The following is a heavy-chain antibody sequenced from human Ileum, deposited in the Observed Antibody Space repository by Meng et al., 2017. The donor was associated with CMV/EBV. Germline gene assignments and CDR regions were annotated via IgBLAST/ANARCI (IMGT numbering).Heavy chain of an antibody. CDR2: IYYSGST. D-gene: IGHD5-18*01. J-gene: IGHJ6*02. CDR1: GGSVSSGSYY. V-gene: IGHV4-61*01. Sequence: GSLRLSCTVSGGSVSSGSYYWSWIRQPPGKGLEWIGYIYYSGSTNYNPSLKSRVTISVDTSKNQFSLKLSSVTAADTAVYYCARGIQLWSYYYYYGMDVWGQGTTVTVSS. CDR3: ARGIQLWSYYYYYGMDV.